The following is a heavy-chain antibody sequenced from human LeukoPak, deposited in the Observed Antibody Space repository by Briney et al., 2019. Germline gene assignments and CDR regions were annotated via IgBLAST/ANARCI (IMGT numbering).Heavy chain of an antibody. CDR2: ISWVGGRT. D-gene: IGHD3-16*01. V-gene: IGHV3-43*01. Sequence: GGSLRLSCAASGVTFVDYTVHWVPHAPGKGRGGVSLISWVGGRTYYADSGKGRFTISRDNATNSLYLQMNSLRAKGTPVTYRAKDLGNDYVWREGTLYDYWGQGSLVTVSS. CDR3: AKDLGNDYVWREGTLYDY. J-gene: IGHJ4*02. CDR1: GVTFVDYT.